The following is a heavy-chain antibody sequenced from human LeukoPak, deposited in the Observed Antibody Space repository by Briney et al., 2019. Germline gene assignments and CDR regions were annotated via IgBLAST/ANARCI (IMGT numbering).Heavy chain of an antibody. Sequence: SETLSLTCAVYGGSFSGYYWSWIRQPPGKGPEWIGEINHSGSTNYNPSLKSRVTISVDTSKNQFSLKLSSVTAADTAVYYCARGTRSPYSSFDYWGQGTLVTVSS. CDR1: GGSFSGYY. J-gene: IGHJ4*02. CDR3: ARGTRSPYSSFDY. V-gene: IGHV4-34*01. CDR2: INHSGST. D-gene: IGHD6-13*01.